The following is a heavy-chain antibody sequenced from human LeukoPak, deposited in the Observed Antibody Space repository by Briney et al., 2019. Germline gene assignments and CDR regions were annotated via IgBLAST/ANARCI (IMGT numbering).Heavy chain of an antibody. Sequence: GGSLRLSCAASGFTFSSYSMNWVRQAPGKGLEWVSSISSSSSYIYYADSVKGRFTISRDNAKNSLYLQMNSLRAEDTAVYYCARDGPLEIANPFNICGMDVWGQGTTVTVSS. J-gene: IGHJ6*02. V-gene: IGHV3-21*01. CDR2: ISSSSSYI. D-gene: IGHD5-24*01. CDR1: GFTFSSYS. CDR3: ARDGPLEIANPFNICGMDV.